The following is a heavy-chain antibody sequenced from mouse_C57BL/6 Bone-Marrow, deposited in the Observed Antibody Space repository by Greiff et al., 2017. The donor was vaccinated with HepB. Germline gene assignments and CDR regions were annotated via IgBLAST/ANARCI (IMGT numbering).Heavy chain of an antibody. CDR1: GYTFTGYW. Sequence: QVQLQQSGAELMKPGASVKLSCKATGYTFTGYWIEWVKQRPGHGLEWIGEILPGSGSTNYNEKFKGKATFTADTSSNTAYMQLSSLTTEDSAIYYCAREEPSYGSRHWYFDVWGTGTTVTVSS. CDR3: AREEPSYGSRHWYFDV. CDR2: ILPGSGST. J-gene: IGHJ1*03. D-gene: IGHD1-1*01. V-gene: IGHV1-9*01.